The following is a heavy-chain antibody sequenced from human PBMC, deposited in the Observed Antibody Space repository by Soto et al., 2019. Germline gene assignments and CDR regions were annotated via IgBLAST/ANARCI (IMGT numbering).Heavy chain of an antibody. D-gene: IGHD1-7*01. CDR2: ISYDGTNT. CDR1: GFTFRIFA. J-gene: IGHJ3*02. CDR3: ARGGDYNWHFDAFDI. Sequence: GGSLRLSCAASGFTFRIFAIQWVRQAPGKGLEWVAGISYDGTNTFYADSVKGRFTISRDNSKNILYVQMHSLRSDDTAVYYCARGGDYNWHFDAFDIWGQGTMVTVSS. V-gene: IGHV3-30-3*01.